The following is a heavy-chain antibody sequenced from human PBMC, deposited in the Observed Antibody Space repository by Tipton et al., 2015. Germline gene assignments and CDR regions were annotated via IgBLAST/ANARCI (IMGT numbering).Heavy chain of an antibody. Sequence: LRLSCAASGFTFSSYSMNWVRQAPGKGLEWIGRIYTSGTTNYNTSLKSRVTMSVDTSENQFSLRLSSVTAADTAVYYCARVGTRQYWYFDLWGRGILVTVSS. CDR3: ARVGTRQYWYFDL. J-gene: IGHJ2*01. D-gene: IGHD1-7*01. CDR1: GFTFSSYS. CDR2: IYTSGTT. V-gene: IGHV4-4*07.